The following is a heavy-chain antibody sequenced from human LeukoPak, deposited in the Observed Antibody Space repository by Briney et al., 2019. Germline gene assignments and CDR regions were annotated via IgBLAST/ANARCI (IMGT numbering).Heavy chain of an antibody. CDR2: INWNGGST. CDR3: ARAQTYGDSRLLLDY. D-gene: IGHD2-21*02. Sequence: GGSLRLSCAASGFTFSSYSMNWVRQAPGKGLEWVSGINWNGGSTGYADSVEGRFTISRDNAKNSQYLQMSSLRVEDTALYYCARAQTYGDSRLLLDYWGQGTLVTVSS. J-gene: IGHJ4*02. V-gene: IGHV3-20*04. CDR1: GFTFSSYS.